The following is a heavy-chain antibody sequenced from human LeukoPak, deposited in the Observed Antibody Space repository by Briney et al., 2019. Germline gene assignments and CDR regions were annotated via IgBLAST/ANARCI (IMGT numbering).Heavy chain of an antibody. Sequence: SETLSLTCTVSGGSISSYYWSWIRQPPGKGLEWIGYIYYSGSTNYNPSLKSRVTISVDTSKNQLSMELRFLTAADTAVYYCATSHDVKTAPYDLWGQGTLVTVSS. CDR1: GGSISSYY. J-gene: IGHJ5*02. CDR3: ATSHDVKTAPYDL. V-gene: IGHV4-59*08. D-gene: IGHD2-21*01. CDR2: IYYSGST.